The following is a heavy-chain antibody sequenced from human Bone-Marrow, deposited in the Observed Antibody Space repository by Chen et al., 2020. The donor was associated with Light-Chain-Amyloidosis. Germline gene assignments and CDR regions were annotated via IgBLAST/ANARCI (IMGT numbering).Heavy chain of an antibody. J-gene: IGHJ6*02. Sequence: QVQLVQSGAEVKKPGASVKVSCKASGYTFTGYYMHWVRQAPGQGLEWMGWINPNSGGTNYAQKFQGRVTMTRDTSISTAYMELSRLRSDDTAVYYCARAAPVSNIGWLFGPDSYYYGMDVWGQGTTVTVSS. D-gene: IGHD3-22*01. V-gene: IGHV1-2*02. CDR2: INPNSGGT. CDR1: GYTFTGYY. CDR3: ARAAPVSNIGWLFGPDSYYYGMDV.